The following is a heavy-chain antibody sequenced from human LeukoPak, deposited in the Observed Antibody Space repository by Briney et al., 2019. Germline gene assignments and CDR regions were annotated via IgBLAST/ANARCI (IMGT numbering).Heavy chain of an antibody. D-gene: IGHD3-9*01. J-gene: IGHJ4*02. CDR3: ARDGGDYDILTGYYDY. V-gene: IGHV1-46*01. CDR1: GYTFTSYY. Sequence: ASVKVSCKASGYTFTSYYMHWVRQAPGQGLEWVGIINPSGGSTSYAQKFQGRVTMTRDTSTSTVYMELSSLRSEDTAVYYCARDGGDYDILTGYYDYWGQGTLVTVSS. CDR2: INPSGGST.